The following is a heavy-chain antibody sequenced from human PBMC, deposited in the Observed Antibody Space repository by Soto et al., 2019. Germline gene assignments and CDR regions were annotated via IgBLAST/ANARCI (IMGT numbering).Heavy chain of an antibody. J-gene: IGHJ6*02. Sequence: GGSLRLSCAASGFTFDDYTMHWVRQAPGKGLEWVSLISWDGGSTYYADSVKGRFTISRDNSKNSLYLQMNSLRTEDTALYYSAKDISQEWIVAAGTPPHYYYGMDVWGQGTTVTVSS. CDR1: GFTFDDYT. CDR2: ISWDGGST. V-gene: IGHV3-43*01. CDR3: AKDISQEWIVAAGTPPHYYYGMDV. D-gene: IGHD6-13*01.